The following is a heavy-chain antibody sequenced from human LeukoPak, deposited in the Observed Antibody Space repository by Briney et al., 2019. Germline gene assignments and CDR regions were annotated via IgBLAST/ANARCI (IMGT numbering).Heavy chain of an antibody. V-gene: IGHV3-30*18. CDR2: ISYDGSNK. J-gene: IGHJ3*02. D-gene: IGHD4-11*01. Sequence: PGRSLRLSCAASGFTFSSYGMHWVRQAPGKGLEWVAGISYDGSNKYYADAVKGRCTISRDNSKNTLYLQMNSLRAEDTAVYYCAKEHNDYDAFDIWGQRPMVTVSS. CDR3: AKEHNDYDAFDI. CDR1: GFTFSSYG.